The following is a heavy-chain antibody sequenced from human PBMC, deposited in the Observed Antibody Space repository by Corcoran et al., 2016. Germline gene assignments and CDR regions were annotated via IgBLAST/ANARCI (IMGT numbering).Heavy chain of an antibody. Sequence: QVQLVQSGAEVKKPGASVKVSCKASGYTFTGYYMHWVRQAPGQGLEWMGWINPNSGGTNYAQKFQRRVTMTRDTSISTAYMELGRLRSDDTAVYYVAKEQQLVLGRYDGMDVGGQGTTVTVSS. CDR1: GYTFTGYY. V-gene: IGHV1-2*02. J-gene: IGHJ6*02. CDR2: INPNSGGT. CDR3: AKEQQLVLGRYDGMDV. D-gene: IGHD6-13*01.